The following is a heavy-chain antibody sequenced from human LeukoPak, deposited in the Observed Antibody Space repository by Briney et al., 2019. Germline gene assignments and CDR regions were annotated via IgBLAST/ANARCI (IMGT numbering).Heavy chain of an antibody. V-gene: IGHV4-59*01. CDR2: IYYSGST. CDR1: GGSISSYY. CDR3: AREDGGNSGVDY. Sequence: SETLSLTCTVSGGSISSYYWSWIRQPPGKGLEWIGYIYYSGSTNYTPSLKSRVTISVDTSKNQFSLKLSSVTAADTAVYYCAREDGGNSGVDYWGQGTLVTVSS. J-gene: IGHJ4*02. D-gene: IGHD4-23*01.